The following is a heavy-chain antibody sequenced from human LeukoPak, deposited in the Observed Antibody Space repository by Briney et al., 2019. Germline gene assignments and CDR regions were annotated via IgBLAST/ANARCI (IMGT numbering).Heavy chain of an antibody. CDR3: ARDRVDWLNGHYYYYVMDV. V-gene: IGHV3-33*01. D-gene: IGHD3-9*01. CDR2: IWYDGSNK. J-gene: IGHJ6*04. CDR1: GFTFSSYG. Sequence: GRSLRLSCAASGFTFSSYGMHWVRQAPGKGLEWVAVIWYDGSNKYYADSVKGRFTISRDNSKNTLYLQMNSLRAEDTAVYYCARDRVDWLNGHYYYYVMDVWAKGTTVTVSS.